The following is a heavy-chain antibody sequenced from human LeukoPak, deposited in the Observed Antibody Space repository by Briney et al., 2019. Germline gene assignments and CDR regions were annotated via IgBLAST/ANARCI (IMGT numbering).Heavy chain of an antibody. D-gene: IGHD3-22*01. CDR3: ARAGQIVTSVYGY. CDR1: GFTFSSYW. J-gene: IGHJ4*02. CDR2: IKQDGSEK. V-gene: IGHV3-7*01. Sequence: GGSLRLSCAASGFTFSSYWMSWVRQAPGKGLEWVANIKQDGSEKYYVDSVKGRFTISRDKAKNSLYLQMNSLRAEDTAVYYCARAGQIVTSVYGYWGQGTLVTVSS.